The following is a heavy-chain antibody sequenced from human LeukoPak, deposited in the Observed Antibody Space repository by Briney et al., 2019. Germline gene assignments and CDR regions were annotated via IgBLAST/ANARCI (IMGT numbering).Heavy chain of an antibody. J-gene: IGHJ6*02. V-gene: IGHV3-49*04. D-gene: IGHD2-21*01. CDR3: TRGPSGLWLYYGMDV. Sequence: PGGSLRLSCTASGFTFGDYAMSWVRQAPGKGLEWVSFTRSKAYGGTTEYAASVKGRFTISRDDSKSIAYLQMNSLKTEDTAMYYCTRGPSGLWLYYGMDVWGQGTTVTVSS. CDR1: GFTFGDYA. CDR2: TRSKAYGGTT.